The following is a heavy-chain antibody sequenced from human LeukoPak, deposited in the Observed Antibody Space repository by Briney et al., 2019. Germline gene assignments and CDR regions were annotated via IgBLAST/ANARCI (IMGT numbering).Heavy chain of an antibody. V-gene: IGHV3-48*03. D-gene: IGHD1-26*01. CDR2: ISTSGRTI. CDR3: ARDPLGAQFDY. J-gene: IGHJ4*02. Sequence: PGESLRLSCAASGFTFSTYEMNWVRQAPGKGLEWISYISTSGRTIFYADSVKGRFTISRDNAKNSLYLQMNSLRAEDTAVYYCARDPLGAQFDYWGQGTLVTVSS. CDR1: GFTFSTYE.